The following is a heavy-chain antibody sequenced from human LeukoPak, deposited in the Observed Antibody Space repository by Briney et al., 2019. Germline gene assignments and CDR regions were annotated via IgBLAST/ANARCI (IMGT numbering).Heavy chain of an antibody. Sequence: PGRSLRLSCAASGFTFDDYAMHWVRQAPGKGLEWVSGISWNSGSIGYADSVKGRFTISRDNAKNSLYLQMNSLRAEDTALYYCAKDRVAGTYLYYFDYWGQGTLVTVSS. D-gene: IGHD6-19*01. J-gene: IGHJ4*02. CDR3: AKDRVAGTYLYYFDY. CDR1: GFTFDDYA. V-gene: IGHV3-9*01. CDR2: ISWNSGSI.